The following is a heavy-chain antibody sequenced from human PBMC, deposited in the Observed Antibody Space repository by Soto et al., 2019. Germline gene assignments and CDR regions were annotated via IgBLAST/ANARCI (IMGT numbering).Heavy chain of an antibody. D-gene: IGHD1-26*01. CDR1: GGSISSYY. J-gene: IGHJ6*02. CDR2: IYYSGST. CDR3: AREVREPDYYGMDV. Sequence: SETLSLTCTVSGGSISSYYWSWIRQPPGKGLEWIGYIYYSGSTNYNPSLKSRVTISVDTSKNQFPLKLSSVTAADTAVYYCAREVREPDYYGMDVWGQGTTVTVSS. V-gene: IGHV4-59*01.